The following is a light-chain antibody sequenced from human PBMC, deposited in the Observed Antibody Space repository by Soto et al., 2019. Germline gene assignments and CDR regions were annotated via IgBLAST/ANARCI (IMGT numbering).Light chain of an antibody. CDR1: QSVSSIY. V-gene: IGKV3-20*01. CDR3: QQYSRSPQKMYT. CDR2: AAS. Sequence: EIVLTQSPGTLSLSPGERATLSCRASQSVSSIYLAWYQQKTGQAPRLVIYAASSRATGIPDRFSGSGSGTDFTLTISRVEPEDFAVYYCQQYSRSPQKMYTFGQGTKLEIK. J-gene: IGKJ2*01.